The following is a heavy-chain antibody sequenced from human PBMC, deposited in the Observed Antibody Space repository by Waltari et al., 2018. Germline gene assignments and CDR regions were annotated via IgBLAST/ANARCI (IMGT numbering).Heavy chain of an antibody. J-gene: IGHJ3*02. D-gene: IGHD4-17*01. Sequence: QLQLQESGPGLVNPSETLSLTCTSSCGSISSSSNWAWVRQAPGKGLEWVGPLYYSGATSNNPPLDSRLSMSIDTSKNLFSLKLSSVTATDTAVYFCVRPGSTVTPRAFDIWGQGIKVTVSS. CDR1: CGSISSSSN. V-gene: IGHV4-39*01. CDR3: VRPGSTVTPRAFDI. CDR2: LYYSGAT.